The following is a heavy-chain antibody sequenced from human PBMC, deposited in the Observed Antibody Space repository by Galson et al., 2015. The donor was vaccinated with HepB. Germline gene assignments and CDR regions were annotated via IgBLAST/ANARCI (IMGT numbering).Heavy chain of an antibody. CDR1: GFRFSDYW. CDR2: MKTEGFVI. J-gene: IGHJ4*02. CDR3: ARSSGWSSDY. D-gene: IGHD6-19*01. V-gene: IGHV3-7*03. Sequence: SLRLSCAASGFRFSDYWMSWVRQAPGKGPEWVANMKTEGFVIRYADSVKGRFTISRDNAKSSLYLQMNSLRVEDTAVYYCARSSGWSSDYWGQGTLVTVSS.